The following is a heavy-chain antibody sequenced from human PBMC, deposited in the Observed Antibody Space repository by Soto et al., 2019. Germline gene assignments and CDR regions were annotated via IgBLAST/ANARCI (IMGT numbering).Heavy chain of an antibody. V-gene: IGHV3-15*01. CDR2: IKRTANAETP. D-gene: IGHD4-17*01. Sequence: EQQLVESGGGLVKPGESLRLSCAVSGITFINAWMSWVRQAPGKGLEWVARIKRTANAETPDYAAPVKGRFRISRDDSRNMLYLQMNNLKVEDTAVYYCLTDPGEYETFWGQGTLFTVSS. CDR3: LTDPGEYETF. J-gene: IGHJ4*02. CDR1: GITFINAW.